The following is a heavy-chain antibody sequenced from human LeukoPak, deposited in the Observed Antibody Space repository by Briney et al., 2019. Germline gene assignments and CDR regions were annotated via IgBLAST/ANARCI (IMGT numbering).Heavy chain of an antibody. CDR3: AWGGWLHPTDY. Sequence: VSVTVPCKACGYTFIGKYLHWARQTPGRGLEWMGWINPNNSATNSAQKFQDRVALTRDLSINTAFMKLSNLTSDDPAMYFCAWGGWLHPTDYWGRGTLVTVSS. CDR2: INPNNSAT. V-gene: IGHV1-2*02. D-gene: IGHD3-10*01. CDR1: GYTFIGKY. J-gene: IGHJ4*02.